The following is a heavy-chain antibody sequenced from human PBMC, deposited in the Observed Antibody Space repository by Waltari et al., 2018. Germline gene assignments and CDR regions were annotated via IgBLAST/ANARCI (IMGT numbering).Heavy chain of an antibody. V-gene: IGHV1-69-2*01. CDR2: VDPEDGET. CDR3: ATGDPKVFQH. Sequence: EVQLLQSGAEAKKPGATAKITCTVSGSTFTDSYMHRVQQAPGKGLEWRGLVDPEDGETIYAEKFQGRVTITADTSTDTAYMELSSLRSEDTAVYYCATGDPKVFQHWGQGTLVTVSS. D-gene: IGHD3-16*01. CDR1: GSTFTDSY. J-gene: IGHJ1*01.